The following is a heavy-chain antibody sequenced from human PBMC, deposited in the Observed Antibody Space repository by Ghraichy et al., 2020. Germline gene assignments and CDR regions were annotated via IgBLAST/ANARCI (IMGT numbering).Heavy chain of an antibody. Sequence: LSLTCAASGFTFSSYAMSWVRQAPGKGLEWVSAISGSGGSTYYADSVKGRFTISRDNSKNTLYLQMNSLRAEDTAVYYCAKDSPIAARPGYYYGMDVWGQGTTVTVSS. CDR3: AKDSPIAARPGYYYGMDV. CDR2: ISGSGGST. CDR1: GFTFSSYA. V-gene: IGHV3-23*01. D-gene: IGHD6-6*01. J-gene: IGHJ6*02.